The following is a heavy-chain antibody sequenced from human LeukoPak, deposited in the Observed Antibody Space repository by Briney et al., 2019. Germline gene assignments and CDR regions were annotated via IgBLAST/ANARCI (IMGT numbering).Heavy chain of an antibody. CDR1: GFTFSDYY. D-gene: IGHD3-3*01. V-gene: IGHV3-11*01. CDR2: ISSSGSTI. Sequence: GGSLRLSCAASGFTFSDYYMSWIRQAPGKGLEWVSYISSSGSTIYYADSVKGRFTISRDNAKNSLYPQMNSLRAEDTAVYYCVRSGYYTYQYYYMDVWGKGTTVTVSS. J-gene: IGHJ6*03. CDR3: VRSGYYTYQYYYMDV.